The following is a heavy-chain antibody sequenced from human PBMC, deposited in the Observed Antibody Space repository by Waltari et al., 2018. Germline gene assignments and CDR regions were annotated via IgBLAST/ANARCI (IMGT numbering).Heavy chain of an antibody. J-gene: IGHJ5*02. V-gene: IGHV4-61*09. CDR2: IYTSGST. D-gene: IGHD6-13*01. CDR1: GGSISSGSYY. Sequence: QVQLQESGPGLVKPSQTLSLTCTVSGGSISSGSYYWSWIRQPAGKGLEWIGYIYTSGSTNYNHSIKSRVTISVDTSKNQFSLKLSSVTAADTAVYYCARKIAAAEIWFDPWGQGTLVTVSS. CDR3: ARKIAAAEIWFDP.